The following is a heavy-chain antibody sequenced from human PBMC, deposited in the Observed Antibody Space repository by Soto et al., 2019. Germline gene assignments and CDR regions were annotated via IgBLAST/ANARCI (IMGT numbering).Heavy chain of an antibody. V-gene: IGHV3-9*01. Sequence: EVQLVESGGGLVQPGRSLRLSCAASEFTFDDYAMHWVRQAPGKGLEWVSGISWNSGRIGYADSVKGRFTISRDNAKNSLYLQMNSLRAEDTALYYCAKVGCSSTSCYETHYYYMDVWGKGTTVTVSS. D-gene: IGHD2-2*01. CDR1: EFTFDDYA. CDR3: AKVGCSSTSCYETHYYYMDV. J-gene: IGHJ6*03. CDR2: ISWNSGRI.